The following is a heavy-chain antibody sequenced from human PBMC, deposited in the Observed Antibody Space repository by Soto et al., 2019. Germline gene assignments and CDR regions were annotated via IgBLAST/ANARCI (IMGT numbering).Heavy chain of an antibody. D-gene: IGHD3-3*01. J-gene: IGHJ6*02. CDR3: AKEPHEYDYWNDYSYNHYAMDV. CDR2: ISYDGGSK. Sequence: QVQLVESGGGVVQPGRSLRLACATSGFTFTRAALHWVRQAPGKGLQWVGVISYDGGSKYYGNSVKGRFTISRDNSKNTLYLQMNSLRGDDTATYFCAKEPHEYDYWNDYSYNHYAMDVWGQGTTVTVSS. CDR1: GFTFTRAA. V-gene: IGHV3-30-3*02.